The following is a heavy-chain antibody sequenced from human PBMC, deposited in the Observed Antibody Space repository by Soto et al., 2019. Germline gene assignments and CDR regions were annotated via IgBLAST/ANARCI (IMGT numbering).Heavy chain of an antibody. D-gene: IGHD4-17*01. CDR1: GGSISSYY. Sequence: QVQLQESGPGLVKPSETLSLTCTVSGGSISSYYWSWIRQPPGKGLEWIGYIYYSGGTNYNPSLKSRVTISVDTSKNQFSLKLSSVTAADTAVYYCARVGYGDYGYYYGMDVWGQGTTVTVSS. J-gene: IGHJ6*02. CDR2: IYYSGGT. CDR3: ARVGYGDYGYYYGMDV. V-gene: IGHV4-59*01.